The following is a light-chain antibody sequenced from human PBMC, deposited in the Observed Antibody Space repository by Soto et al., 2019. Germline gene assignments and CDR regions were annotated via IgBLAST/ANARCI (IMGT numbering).Light chain of an antibody. CDR3: QQSSTTPET. CDR2: AAS. CDR1: QNINNN. Sequence: DIQMTQSPSSLSASVGDRVTITCRASQNINNNLNWYQQKPGKAPKLLIFAASILQSGVTSRLSGSGSGTDFTLTISSLQPEDFATYYCQQSSTTPETFGQGTKVDIK. J-gene: IGKJ1*01. V-gene: IGKV1-39*01.